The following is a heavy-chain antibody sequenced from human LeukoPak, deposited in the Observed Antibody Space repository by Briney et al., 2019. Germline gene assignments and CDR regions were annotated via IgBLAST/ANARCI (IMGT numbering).Heavy chain of an antibody. V-gene: IGHV4-59*01. CDR2: IYSTGST. J-gene: IGHJ3*02. D-gene: IGHD6-19*01. Sequence: SETLSLTCTVSGGSMSDYYWSWIRQPPGKGLEWIGYIYSTGSTNYNPSLKSRVTISVDTSKNQFSLKLSSVTAADTAVYYCARDTVKGIAVAGGAFDIWGQGTMVTVSS. CDR3: ARDTVKGIAVAGGAFDI. CDR1: GGSMSDYY.